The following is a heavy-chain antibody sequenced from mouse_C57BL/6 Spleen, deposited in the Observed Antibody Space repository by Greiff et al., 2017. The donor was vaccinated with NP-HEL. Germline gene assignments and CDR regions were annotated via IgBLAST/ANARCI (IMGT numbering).Heavy chain of an antibody. Sequence: VQLQQPGAELVMPGASVKLSCKASGYTFTSYWMHWVKQRPGQGLEWIGEIDPSDSYTNYNQKFKGKSTLTVDKSSSTAYMQLRRLTSEDSAVYYCARRGSVNWFAYWGKGTLVTVSA. CDR2: IDPSDSYT. J-gene: IGHJ3*01. V-gene: IGHV1-69*01. CDR1: GYTFTSYW. CDR3: ARRGSVNWFAY.